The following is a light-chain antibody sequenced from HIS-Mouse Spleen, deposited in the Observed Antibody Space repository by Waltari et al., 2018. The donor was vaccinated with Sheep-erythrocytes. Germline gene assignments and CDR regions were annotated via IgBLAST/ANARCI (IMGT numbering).Light chain of an antibody. V-gene: IGLV2-11*01. J-gene: IGLJ1*01. CDR2: EVS. CDR1: SSDVGGYNY. CDR3: CSYAGSYNHV. Sequence: QSALTQPRSVSGSPGQSVTISCTGTSSDVGGYNYVSWYQQHPGKAPKLMIYEVSKRPSGVPDRFSGSKSGNTASLTISGLQAEDEADYYCCSYAGSYNHVSATGTKVTVL.